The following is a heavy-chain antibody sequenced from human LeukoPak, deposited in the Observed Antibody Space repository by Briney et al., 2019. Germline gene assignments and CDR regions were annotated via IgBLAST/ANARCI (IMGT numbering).Heavy chain of an antibody. CDR1: GFTVSSNY. V-gene: IGHV3-53*01. J-gene: IGHJ3*02. CDR3: NYYDSSGSVNDAFDI. CDR2: IYSGGST. Sequence: GGSLRLSCAASGFTVSSNYMSWVRQAPGKGLEWVSVIYSGGSTYYADSVKGRFTISRDNSKNTLYLQMNSLRAEDTAVYYCNYYDSSGSVNDAFDIWGQGTMVTVSS. D-gene: IGHD3-22*01.